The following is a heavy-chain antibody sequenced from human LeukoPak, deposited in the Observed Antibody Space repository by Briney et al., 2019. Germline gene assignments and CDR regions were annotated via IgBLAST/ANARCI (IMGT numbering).Heavy chain of an antibody. CDR3: ANHPQNYDILTGPRGMDV. D-gene: IGHD3-9*01. J-gene: IGHJ6*03. V-gene: IGHV3-30*02. Sequence: GGSLTLSCAASGFTFSGYGLHWVRQPPGKGLEGVELIGNDGSNKYYADSVKGRFTISRDNSKNTLYLQMNSLRAEDTAVYYCANHPQNYDILTGPRGMDVWGKGTTVTISS. CDR1: GFTFSGYG. CDR2: IGNDGSNK.